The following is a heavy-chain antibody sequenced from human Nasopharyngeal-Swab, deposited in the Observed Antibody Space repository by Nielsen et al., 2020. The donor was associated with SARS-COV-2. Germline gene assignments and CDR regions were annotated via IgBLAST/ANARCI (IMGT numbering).Heavy chain of an antibody. D-gene: IGHD6-13*01. V-gene: IGHV3-13*01. CDR2: IGTAGDT. Sequence: GGSLRLSCAASGFTFSSYDMHWVRQATGKGLEWVSAIGTAGDTYYPGSVKGRFTISRDNAKNTLYLQMNSLRAEDTAVYYCARGGSYSSSWYPTYWGQGTLVTVSS. CDR1: GFTFSSYD. J-gene: IGHJ4*02. CDR3: ARGGSYSSSWYPTY.